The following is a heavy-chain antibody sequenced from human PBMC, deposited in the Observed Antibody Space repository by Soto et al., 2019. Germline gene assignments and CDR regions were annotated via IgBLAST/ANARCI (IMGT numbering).Heavy chain of an antibody. Sequence: GGSLRLSCAASGFTFSSYAMSWVRQAPGKGLEWVSAISGSGGRSIKYADSVKGRFTISRDNDKNSLYLQIYSLRAEDTAVYYCARDVGPGSTDYWGQGTLVTVSS. CDR1: GFTFSSYA. J-gene: IGHJ4*02. CDR3: ARDVGPGSTDY. V-gene: IGHV3-23*01. CDR2: ISGSGGRSI.